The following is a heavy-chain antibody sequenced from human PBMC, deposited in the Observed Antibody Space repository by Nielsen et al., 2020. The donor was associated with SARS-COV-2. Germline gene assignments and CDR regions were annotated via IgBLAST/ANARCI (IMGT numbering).Heavy chain of an antibody. D-gene: IGHD3-3*01. Sequence: VRQAPGKGLEWVSYISSSSSTIYYADSVKGRFTISRDNSKNTLYLQMNSLRAEDTAVYYCAKDLERFLEWFLFDYWGQGTLVTVSS. V-gene: IGHV3-48*01. CDR2: ISSSSSTI. CDR3: AKDLERFLEWFLFDY. J-gene: IGHJ4*02.